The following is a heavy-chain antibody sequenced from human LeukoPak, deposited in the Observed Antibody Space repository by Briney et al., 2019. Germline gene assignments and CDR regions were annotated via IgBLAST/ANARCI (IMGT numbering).Heavy chain of an antibody. CDR1: SYSFNDYY. D-gene: IGHD6-19*01. Sequence: ASVKVSCKTSSYSFNDYYMHWIRQAPGQGLEWMGWINPSTGGSYYTQNFQGRVTMTRDTSISTAYMELNTLTSDDTAVYFCARSPGRSAWYYVDFWGPGTLVIVSS. V-gene: IGHV1-2*02. CDR3: ARSPGRSAWYYVDF. J-gene: IGHJ4*02. CDR2: INPSTGGS.